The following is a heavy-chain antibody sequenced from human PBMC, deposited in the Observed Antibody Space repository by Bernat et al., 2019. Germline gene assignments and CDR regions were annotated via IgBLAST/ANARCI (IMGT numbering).Heavy chain of an antibody. V-gene: IGHV1-69*01. CDR2: IIPIFGTA. Sequence: QVQLVQSGAEVKKPGSSVKVSCKASGGTFSSYAISWVRQAPGEGLEWMGGIIPIFGTANYAQKFQGRVTITADESTNTAYMELSSLRSEDTAVYYCARSEYGDYTLEYFQHWGQGTLVTVSS. CDR1: GGTFSSYA. J-gene: IGHJ1*01. D-gene: IGHD4-17*01. CDR3: ARSEYGDYTLEYFQH.